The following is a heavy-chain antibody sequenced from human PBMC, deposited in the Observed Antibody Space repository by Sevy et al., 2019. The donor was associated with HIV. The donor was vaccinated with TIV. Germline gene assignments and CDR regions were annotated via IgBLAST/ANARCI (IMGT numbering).Heavy chain of an antibody. Sequence: SETLSPTCTVSGGSISSYYWSWIRQPAGKGLEWIGRIYTSGSTNYNPSLKSRVTMSVDTSKNQFSLKLSSVTAADTAVYYCARDLSASITMIVEGAFDIWGQGTMVTVSS. CDR2: IYTSGST. D-gene: IGHD3-22*01. CDR3: ARDLSASITMIVEGAFDI. V-gene: IGHV4-4*07. CDR1: GGSISSYY. J-gene: IGHJ3*02.